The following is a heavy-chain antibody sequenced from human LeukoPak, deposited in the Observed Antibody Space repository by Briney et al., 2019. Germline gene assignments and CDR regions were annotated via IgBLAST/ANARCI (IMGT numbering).Heavy chain of an antibody. J-gene: IGHJ4*02. CDR2: INPNSGGT. CDR3: ARVLYYYGSGSHPPGY. CDR1: GYTFTGYY. Sequence: ASVKVSCKASGYTFTGYYMHWVRQAPGQGLEWMGWINPNSGGTNYAQKFQGRVTMTRDTSISTAYMELSRLRSDDTAVYYCARVLYYYGSGSHPPGYWGQGTLVTVSS. D-gene: IGHD3-10*01. V-gene: IGHV1-2*02.